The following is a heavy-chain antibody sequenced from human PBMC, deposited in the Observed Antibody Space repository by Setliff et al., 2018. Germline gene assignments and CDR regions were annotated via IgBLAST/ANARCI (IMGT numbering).Heavy chain of an antibody. CDR2: VYYSGIA. J-gene: IGHJ4*02. CDR1: GGSISTYY. CDR3: ARGGTFRYFDY. D-gene: IGHD5-12*01. V-gene: IGHV4-59*01. Sequence: PSETLSLTCTVSGGSISTYYWSWIRQPPGKGLEWIGYVYYSGIANYSTSLKSRLTISVDTSKNQFSLKLRSVTAADTAVYYCARGGTFRYFDYWGQGTPVTVSS.